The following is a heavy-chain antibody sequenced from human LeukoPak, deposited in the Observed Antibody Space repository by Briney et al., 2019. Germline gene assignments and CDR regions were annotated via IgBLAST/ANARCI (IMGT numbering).Heavy chain of an antibody. J-gene: IGHJ4*02. Sequence: GGSLRLSCAASGFTFSSYAMSWVRQAPGKGLEWVSAISGSGSSTYYADSVKGRVTISRDKSKNTLYLQMNNLRTEDTAFYYCAAFITTKLDYWGQGILVTVSS. V-gene: IGHV3-23*01. CDR3: AAFITTKLDY. D-gene: IGHD3-22*01. CDR2: ISGSGSST. CDR1: GFTFSSYA.